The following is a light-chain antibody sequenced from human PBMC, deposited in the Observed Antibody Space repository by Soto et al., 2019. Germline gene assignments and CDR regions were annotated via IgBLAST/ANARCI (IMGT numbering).Light chain of an antibody. CDR2: KAS. CDR1: QTINRW. V-gene: IGKV1-5*03. J-gene: IGKJ4*01. Sequence: DIQMTQSPSTLSASVGDRVTLTCRASQTINRWLAWYQQKPGKAPKLLIHKASTLEGGVPSRFSGSASGTEFTPTIGTLQPNDFPTYYVLEYTFYPHTFGRGTKVELK. CDR3: LEYTFYPHT.